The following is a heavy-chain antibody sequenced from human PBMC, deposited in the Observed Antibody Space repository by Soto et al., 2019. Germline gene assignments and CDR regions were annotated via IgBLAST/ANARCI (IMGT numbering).Heavy chain of an antibody. D-gene: IGHD2-8*01. J-gene: IGHJ6*02. Sequence: QEQLVESGGGVVQPGRPLRLSCAASEFTFSPYPMHWVRQAPGKGLEWVAVISFDGATKYYADSVKGRFAISRDNSMNTLYLQMNSLRTEDTAGYYCAKDQSASSNSYHAMDVWGPGTTVTVSS. V-gene: IGHV3-30*09. CDR2: ISFDGATK. CDR3: AKDQSASSNSYHAMDV. CDR1: EFTFSPYP.